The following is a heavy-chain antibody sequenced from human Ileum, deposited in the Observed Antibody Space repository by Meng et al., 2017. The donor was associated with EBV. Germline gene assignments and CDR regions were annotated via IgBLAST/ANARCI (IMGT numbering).Heavy chain of an antibody. CDR1: GYTFTSYA. J-gene: IGHJ4*02. Sequence: QVQLVQSGAEMKKPGSTVKVSRKASGYTFTSYAMNWVRQAPGQRLEWMGWINTGNGETKYSQKFQGRVTLTRDTSASTAYMELSSLRSEDTAVYYCASRPGIAVAGFDYWGQGTLVTVSS. V-gene: IGHV1-3*04. D-gene: IGHD6-19*01. CDR3: ASRPGIAVAGFDY. CDR2: INTGNGET.